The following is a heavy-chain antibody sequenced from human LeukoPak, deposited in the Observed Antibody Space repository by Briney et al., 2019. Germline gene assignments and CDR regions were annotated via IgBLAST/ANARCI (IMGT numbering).Heavy chain of an antibody. V-gene: IGHV1-2*02. CDR2: INPNSGGT. CDR1: GYTFTGYY. CDR3: ARGPIAAAGYFDY. Sequence: ASVKVSCKASGYTFTGYYMHWVRQAPGQGLEWMGWINPNSGGTNYAQKLQGRVTMTTDTSTSTAYMELRSLRSDDTAVCYCARGPIAAAGYFDYWGQGTLVTVSS. D-gene: IGHD6-13*01. J-gene: IGHJ4*02.